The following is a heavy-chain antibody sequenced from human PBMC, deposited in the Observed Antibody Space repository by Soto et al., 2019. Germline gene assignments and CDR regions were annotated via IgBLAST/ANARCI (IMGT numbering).Heavy chain of an antibody. CDR2: IYHSGST. J-gene: IGHJ6*02. D-gene: IGHD6-6*01. CDR1: GYSISSGYY. Sequence: KSSETLSLSCAVSGYSISSGYYWGWIRQPPGKGLEWIGSIYHSGSTYYNPSLKSRVTISVDTSKNQFSLKLSSVTAADTAVYYCASIAARPIGMDVWGQGXTVTVSS. V-gene: IGHV4-38-2*01. CDR3: ASIAARPIGMDV.